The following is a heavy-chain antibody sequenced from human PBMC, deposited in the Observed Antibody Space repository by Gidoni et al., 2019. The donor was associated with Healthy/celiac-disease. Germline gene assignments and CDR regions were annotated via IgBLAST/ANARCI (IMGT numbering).Heavy chain of an antibody. V-gene: IGHV4-38-2*01. CDR1: GYFISSGYH. J-gene: IGHJ4*02. D-gene: IGHD6-13*01. Sequence: QVQLQESGPGLVTPSETLSLTCAVSGYFISSGYHWGWIRQPPEKGLEWIASIHHGGSTYYRPSRKSRVTMSVDTSKNQFSLNLRSVTAADTAVYYCARRVWYSSGWYEYYFDYWGQRTLVTVSS. CDR2: IHHGGST. CDR3: ARRVWYSSGWYEYYFDY.